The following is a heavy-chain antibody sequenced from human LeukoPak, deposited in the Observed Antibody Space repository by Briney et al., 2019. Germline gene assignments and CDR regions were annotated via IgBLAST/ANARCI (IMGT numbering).Heavy chain of an antibody. CDR2: INHSGST. D-gene: IGHD2-2*01. V-gene: IGHV4-34*01. CDR3: ARLNTLNRYCSSTSCYGVDY. CDR1: GGSFSGYY. J-gene: IGHJ4*02. Sequence: SETLSLTCAVYGGSFSGYYWSWIRQPPGKGLEWIVEINHSGSTNYNPSLKSRVTISVDTSKNQFSLMLSSVTAADTAVYYCARLNTLNRYCSSTSCYGVDYWGQGTLVTVSS.